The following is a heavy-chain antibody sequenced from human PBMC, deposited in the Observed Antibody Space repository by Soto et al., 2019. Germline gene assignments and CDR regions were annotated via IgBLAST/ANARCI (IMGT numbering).Heavy chain of an antibody. CDR1: GFTFTDYW. Sequence: EVQLVESGGVLVQPGGSLRLSCAASGFTFTDYWMHWVRQAPGKGLVWVSRIRGDGHSINNADSVRGRFIISRDNAKNTLYLQMSSLRVEATAVYYCARGVRGHYGFDVWCQGTMVTVSS. D-gene: IGHD3-10*01. CDR3: ARGVRGHYGFDV. J-gene: IGHJ3*01. CDR2: IRGDGHSI. V-gene: IGHV3-74*01.